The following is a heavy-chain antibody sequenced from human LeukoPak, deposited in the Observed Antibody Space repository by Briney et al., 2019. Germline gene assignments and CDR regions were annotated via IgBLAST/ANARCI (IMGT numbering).Heavy chain of an antibody. CDR3: ARDTAEWLRQRTTSKTDY. V-gene: IGHV3-53*01. D-gene: IGHD3-3*01. CDR1: GFTVSSNY. CDR2: IYSGGST. J-gene: IGHJ4*02. Sequence: PGGSLRLSCAASGFTVSSNYMSWVRQAPGKGLAWVSVIYSGGSTYYADSVKGRFTISRDNSKNTLYLQMNSLRAEDTAVYYCARDTAEWLRQRTTSKTDYWGQGTLVTVSS.